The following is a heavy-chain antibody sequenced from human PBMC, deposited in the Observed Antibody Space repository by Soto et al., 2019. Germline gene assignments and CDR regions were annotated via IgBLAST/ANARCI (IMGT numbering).Heavy chain of an antibody. V-gene: IGHV4-31*03. CDR2: IFNSWST. CDR1: GGSISSGVYY. CDR3: AISDSSGSRGVQH. D-gene: IGHD3-22*01. J-gene: IGHJ1*01. Sequence: QVQLQESGPGLVKPSQTLSLTCTVSGGSISSGVYYWSWIRQHPGKGLEWIGYIFNSWSTYYNQSLKSRVTISLDTSKSQFSLKLSSVTAADTAVYYCAISDSSGSRGVQHWGQGTLVTVSS.